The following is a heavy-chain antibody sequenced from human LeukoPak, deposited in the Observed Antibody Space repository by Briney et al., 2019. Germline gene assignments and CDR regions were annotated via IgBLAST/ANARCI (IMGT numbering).Heavy chain of an antibody. Sequence: PSETLSLTCAVYGGSFSGYYWSWIRQPPGKGLEWIGEINHSGSTNYNPSLKSRVTISVDTSKSQFSLKLSSVTAADTAVYYCARGLDYDILTGYYDGAFDIWGQGTMVTVSS. V-gene: IGHV4-34*01. D-gene: IGHD3-9*01. CDR2: INHSGST. CDR1: GGSFSGYY. J-gene: IGHJ3*02. CDR3: ARGLDYDILTGYYDGAFDI.